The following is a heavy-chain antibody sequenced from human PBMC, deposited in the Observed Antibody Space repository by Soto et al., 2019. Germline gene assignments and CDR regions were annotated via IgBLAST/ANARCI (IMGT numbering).Heavy chain of an antibody. V-gene: IGHV1-18*01. J-gene: IGHJ6*02. CDR1: GYTFTSYG. CDR3: ARDKVAAAGRYYYYYYGMDV. D-gene: IGHD6-13*01. CDR2: ISAYNGNT. Sequence: GASVKVSCKASGYTFTSYGISWVRQAPGQGLEWMGWISAYNGNTNYAQKLQGRVTMTTDTSTSTAYMELRSLRSDDTAVYYCARDKVAAAGRYYYYYYGMDVWGQGTTVTVSS.